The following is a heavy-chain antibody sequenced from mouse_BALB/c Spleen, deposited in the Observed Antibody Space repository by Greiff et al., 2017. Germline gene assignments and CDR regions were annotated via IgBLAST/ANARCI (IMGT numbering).Heavy chain of an antibody. CDR1: GFTFSSYA. V-gene: IGHV5-6-5*01. J-gene: IGHJ4*01. D-gene: IGHD2-10*02. CDR3: ARGGMVD. Sequence: DVMLVESGGGLVKPGGSLKLSCAASGFTFSSYAMSWVRQTPEKRLEWVASISSGGSTYYPDSVKGRFTISRDNARNILYLQMSSLRSEDTAMYYCARGGMVDWGQGTSVTVSS. CDR2: ISSGGST.